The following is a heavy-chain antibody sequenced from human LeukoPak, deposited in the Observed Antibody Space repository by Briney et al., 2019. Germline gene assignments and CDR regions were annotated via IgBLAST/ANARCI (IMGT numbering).Heavy chain of an antibody. J-gene: IGHJ5*02. Sequence: PSETLSLTCTVSGGSISSRPYYWGWIRQPPGKGLEWIGTIYSSGTTYYNPSLKSRVTISLDTSKNQFSLKLSSVTVADTAIYYCARGQGATVPQVGKNWFDPWGQGTRVTVSS. V-gene: IGHV4-39*07. CDR2: IYSSGTT. CDR3: ARGQGATVPQVGKNWFDP. CDR1: GGSISSRPYY. D-gene: IGHD1-26*01.